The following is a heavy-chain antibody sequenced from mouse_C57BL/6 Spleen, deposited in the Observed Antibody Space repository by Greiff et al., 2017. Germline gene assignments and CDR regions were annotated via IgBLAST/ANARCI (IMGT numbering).Heavy chain of an antibody. J-gene: IGHJ4*01. CDR1: GYTFTNYW. CDR3: ARGGDYVRRYAMDY. Sequence: LVESGAELVRPGTSVKMSCKASGYTFTNYWIGWAKQRPGHGLEWIGDIYPGGGYTNYNEKFKGKATLTADKSSSTAYMQFSSLTSEDSAIYYCARGGDYVRRYAMDYWGQGTSVTVSS. D-gene: IGHD2-4*01. CDR2: IYPGGGYT. V-gene: IGHV1-63*01.